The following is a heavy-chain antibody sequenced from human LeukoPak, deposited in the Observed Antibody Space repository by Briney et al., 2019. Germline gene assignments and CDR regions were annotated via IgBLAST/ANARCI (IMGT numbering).Heavy chain of an antibody. CDR3: ARSYDSSGYAPFDY. CDR2: ISSSSSYI. Sequence: GGSLRLSCAASGFTFSSYSMNWVRQAPGKGLEWVSSISSSSSYIYYADSVKGRFTISRDNAKNSLYLQMNSLRAEDTAVYYCARSYDSSGYAPFDYWGQGTLVTVSS. V-gene: IGHV3-21*01. D-gene: IGHD3-22*01. J-gene: IGHJ4*02. CDR1: GFTFSSYS.